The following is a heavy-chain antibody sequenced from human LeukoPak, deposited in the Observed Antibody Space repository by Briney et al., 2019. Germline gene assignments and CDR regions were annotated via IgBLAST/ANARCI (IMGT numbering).Heavy chain of an antibody. D-gene: IGHD4-23*01. CDR2: IKQDGREK. CDR3: ARGTTTVVN. J-gene: IGHJ4*02. CDR1: EFPFSSFW. Sequence: GGSLRLSCAASEFPFSSFWMSWVRQAPGKGLEWVANIKQDGREKYYVDSVKGRFTISRDNTKNSLYLQMNSLRVEDTAVYYCARGTTTVVNWGQGTLVTVSS. V-gene: IGHV3-7*04.